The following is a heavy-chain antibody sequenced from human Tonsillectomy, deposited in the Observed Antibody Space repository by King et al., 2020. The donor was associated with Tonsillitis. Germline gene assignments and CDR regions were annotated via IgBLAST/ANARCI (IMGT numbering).Heavy chain of an antibody. J-gene: IGHJ3*02. V-gene: IGHV3-23*04. Sequence: VQMVESGGGLVQPGGSLRLSCAASGFTFSSYAMSWVRQAQGKGLEWVSAISGSGGSTYYADSVKGRLTISRDNSKNTLYLQMNSRRAEDTAVYYCARRQHIVVVTDAFDIWGQGTMVTVSS. CDR2: ISGSGGST. CDR1: GFTFSSYA. CDR3: ARRQHIVVVTDAFDI. D-gene: IGHD2-21*02.